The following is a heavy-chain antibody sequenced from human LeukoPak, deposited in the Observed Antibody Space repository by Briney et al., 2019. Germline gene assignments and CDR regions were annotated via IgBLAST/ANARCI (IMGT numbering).Heavy chain of an antibody. V-gene: IGHV6-1*01. CDR2: TYYGSKWYN. D-gene: IGHD6-19*01. J-gene: IGHJ4*02. Sequence: SQTLSLTCVVSGDGVSSKNGAWNWIRQSPSRGLEWLGRTYYGSKWYNDYAESMEGRMTISQDTSKNQYSLHLNSVTPDDTAVYYCARDFGTTGWHTFDYWGQGTLVTVSS. CDR1: GDGVSSKNGA. CDR3: ARDFGTTGWHTFDY.